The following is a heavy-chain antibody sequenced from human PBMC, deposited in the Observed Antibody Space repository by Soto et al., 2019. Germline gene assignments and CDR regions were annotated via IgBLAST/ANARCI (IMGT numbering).Heavy chain of an antibody. Sequence: QVQLVQSGAEVKKPGASVKVSCEASGYTFIGFHLHWVRQAPGQGLEWVGWSNPKSGATYYAQKFQGRVTMTRDTSIKTVYMELSRLTSDDTAVYYCSKGLWTVGHCSGGSGSDGMDVWGQGTTVTVSS. CDR2: SNPKSGAT. J-gene: IGHJ6*02. CDR1: GYTFIGFH. CDR3: SKGLWTVGHCSGGSGSDGMDV. V-gene: IGHV1-2*02. D-gene: IGHD2-15*01.